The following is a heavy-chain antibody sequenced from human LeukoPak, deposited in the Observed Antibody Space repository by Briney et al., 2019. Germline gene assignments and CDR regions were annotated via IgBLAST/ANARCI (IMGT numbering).Heavy chain of an antibody. Sequence: SETLSLTCAVYGGSFSGYFCWIRQSPGKGLERIGEINHRGVTNYRPSLGGRVSIFTDRSLNQFSLRLTSVTAADTGTYYCASGPGTCLIRGVSPKYWGQGTPVTVSS. CDR3: ASGPGTCLIRGVSPKY. D-gene: IGHD3-10*01. V-gene: IGHV4-34*01. J-gene: IGHJ4*02. CDR1: GGSFSGYF. CDR2: INHRGVT.